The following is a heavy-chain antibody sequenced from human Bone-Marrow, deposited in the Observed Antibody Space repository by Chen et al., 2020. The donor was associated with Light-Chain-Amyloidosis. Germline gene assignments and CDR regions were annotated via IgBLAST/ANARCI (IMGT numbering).Heavy chain of an antibody. CDR2: ISGSGGSR. CDR1: GFAFSSYA. CDR3: AKDISYDDILPGYPADAFDI. Sequence: EVQLVESGGGRLQGGGSLRLSCAAPGFAFSSYAMSWGCRAPGKGVEWVSTISGSGGSRYYGDSVKGRLTISRDNSKNALFLQMNSLRAEDTAVYYCAKDISYDDILPGYPADAFDIWGQGTMVTVSS. J-gene: IGHJ3*02. D-gene: IGHD3-9*01. V-gene: IGHV3-23*04.